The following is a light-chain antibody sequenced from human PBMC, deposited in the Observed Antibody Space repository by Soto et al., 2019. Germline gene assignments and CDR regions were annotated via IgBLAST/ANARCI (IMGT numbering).Light chain of an antibody. J-gene: IGKJ4*01. V-gene: IGKV3-15*01. Sequence: ETVMTQSPATLSVSPGERATLSCRASKSISSNLAWFQQKPGQAPRLLIYDASTMATGFPARFRGSWSGTEFTLTISSPPAEDFAVYYCQQYNNCPLTCGGGTKVEIK. CDR1: KSISSN. CDR3: QQYNNCPLT. CDR2: DAS.